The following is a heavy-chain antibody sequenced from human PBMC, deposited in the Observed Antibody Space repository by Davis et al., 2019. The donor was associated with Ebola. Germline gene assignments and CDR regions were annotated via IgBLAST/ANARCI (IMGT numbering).Heavy chain of an antibody. J-gene: IGHJ5*02. Sequence: GGSLRLSCAASGFTFSSYAMHWVRQAPGKGLEWVAVISYDGSNKYYADSVKGRFTISRDNSKNTLYLQMNSLRAEDTAVYYCRGGSSAHNWFDPWGQGTLVTVSS. D-gene: IGHD6-6*01. V-gene: IGHV3-30-3*01. CDR1: GFTFSSYA. CDR3: RGGSSAHNWFDP. CDR2: ISYDGSNK.